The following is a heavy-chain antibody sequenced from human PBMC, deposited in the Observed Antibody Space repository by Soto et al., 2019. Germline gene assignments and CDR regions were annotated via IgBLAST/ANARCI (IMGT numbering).Heavy chain of an antibody. V-gene: IGHV4-34*01. CDR2: INHSGST. CDR3: ARSPRRYCSSTSCHLGVDP. D-gene: IGHD2-2*01. CDR1: GGSFSGYY. Sequence: QVQLQQWGAGLLKPSETLSLTCAVYGGSFSGYYWSWIRQPPGKGLEWIGEINHSGSTNYNPSLKSRVTISVDTSKNQFSLKLSSVTAADTAVCYCARSPRRYCSSTSCHLGVDPWGQGTLVTVSS. J-gene: IGHJ5*02.